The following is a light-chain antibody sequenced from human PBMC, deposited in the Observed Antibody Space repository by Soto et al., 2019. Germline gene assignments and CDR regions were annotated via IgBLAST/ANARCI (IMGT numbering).Light chain of an antibody. V-gene: IGLV2-14*01. CDR3: SSYTTSSTLV. Sequence: QSALTQPASVSGSPGQSITVSCTGTSSDVGGYKYVSWYQHHPGRAPKLMIYEVSNRPSGVSHRFPGSKSGNTASLTISGLQPEDEADYYCSSYTTSSTLVFGTGTKVTVL. CDR1: SSDVGGYKY. CDR2: EVS. J-gene: IGLJ1*01.